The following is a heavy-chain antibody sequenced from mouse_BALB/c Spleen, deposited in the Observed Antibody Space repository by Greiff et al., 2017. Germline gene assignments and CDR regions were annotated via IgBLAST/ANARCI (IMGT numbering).Heavy chain of an antibody. CDR1: GFTFSSYG. D-gene: IGHD2-4*01. CDR3: ARDLRLRWFAY. J-gene: IGHJ3*01. CDR2: INSNGGST. Sequence: EVHLVESGGGLVQPGGSLKLSCAASGFTFSSYGMSWVRQTPDKRLELVATINSNGGSTYYPDSVKGRFTISRDNAKNTLYLQMSSLKSEDTAMYYCARDLRLRWFAYWGQGTLVTVSA. V-gene: IGHV5-6-3*01.